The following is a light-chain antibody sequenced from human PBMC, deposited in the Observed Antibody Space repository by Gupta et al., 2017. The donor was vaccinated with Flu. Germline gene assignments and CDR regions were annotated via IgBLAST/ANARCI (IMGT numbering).Light chain of an antibody. Sequence: SVLTQPPSVSAAPRQKVTVSCSGSSSNIGDNYVSWYQQLPGTAPKLLIYENNKRPSGIPDRFSGSKSGTSATLGITGLQTGDEADYYCGTWDSSLSAGVFGTGTQVTVL. CDR2: ENN. CDR3: GTWDSSLSAGV. J-gene: IGLJ1*01. CDR1: SSNIGDNY. V-gene: IGLV1-51*02.